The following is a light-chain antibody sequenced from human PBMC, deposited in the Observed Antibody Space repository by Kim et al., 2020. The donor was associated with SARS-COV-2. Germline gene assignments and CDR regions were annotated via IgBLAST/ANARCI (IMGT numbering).Light chain of an antibody. J-gene: IGLJ3*02. Sequence: GQSIPISRTGTSSDVGGYNYVSWYQQHPGKAPKLMICDVSNRPSGVSNRFSGSKSGNTASLTISGLQAEDEADYYCSSYTSTSNWVFGGGTQLTVL. CDR3: SSYTSTSNWV. CDR2: DVS. CDR1: SSDVGGYNY. V-gene: IGLV2-14*03.